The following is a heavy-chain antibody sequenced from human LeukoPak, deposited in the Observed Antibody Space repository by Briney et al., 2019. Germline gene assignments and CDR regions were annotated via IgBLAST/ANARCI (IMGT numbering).Heavy chain of an antibody. Sequence: PGGSLRLSCAASGFTVRSNYMSWVRQAPGKGLEWVSVIYSGGSTYYADSVKGRFTISRDNSKNTLYLQMNSLRAEDTAVYYCAREDTAMVTSAFDIWGQGTMVTVSS. D-gene: IGHD5-18*01. V-gene: IGHV3-66*01. J-gene: IGHJ3*02. CDR1: GFTVRSNY. CDR2: IYSGGST. CDR3: AREDTAMVTSAFDI.